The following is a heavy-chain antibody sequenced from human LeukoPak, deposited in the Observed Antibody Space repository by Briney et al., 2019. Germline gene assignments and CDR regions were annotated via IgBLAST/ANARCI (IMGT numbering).Heavy chain of an antibody. CDR1: GYTFTSYG. CDR3: ARGNRITMVRGVITEYFQH. J-gene: IGHJ1*01. CDR2: ISAYNGNT. V-gene: IGHV1-18*01. Sequence: ASVKVSCKASGYTFTSYGISWVRQAPGQGLEWMGWISAYNGNTNYAQKLQGRVTMTTDTSTSTAYMELRSLRSDDTAVYYCARGNRITMVRGVITEYFQHWGQGTLVTVSS. D-gene: IGHD3-10*01.